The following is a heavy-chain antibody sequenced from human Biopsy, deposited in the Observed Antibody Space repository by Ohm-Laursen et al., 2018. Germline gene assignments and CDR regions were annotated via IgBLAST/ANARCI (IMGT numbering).Heavy chain of an antibody. CDR3: ATDVVGRGVCFFDI. D-gene: IGHD1-26*01. Sequence: VASVKVSCKASGYTFSNYDISWVRQAPGQGLERMGWISVYNGNTDYPHKFQGRVTLTTDTSTSTAYMELSSLTSDDTAIYYCATDVVGRGVCFFDIGGQGTSVTVSS. CDR2: ISVYNGNT. CDR1: GYTFSNYD. V-gene: IGHV1-18*01. J-gene: IGHJ4*02.